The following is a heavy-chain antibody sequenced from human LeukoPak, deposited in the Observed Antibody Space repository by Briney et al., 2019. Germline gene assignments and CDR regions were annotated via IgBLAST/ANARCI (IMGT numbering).Heavy chain of an antibody. J-gene: IGHJ3*02. CDR1: GSTFSSYA. Sequence: GGSLRLSCAASGSTFSSYAMHWVRQAPGKGLEWVAVISYDGSNKYYADSVKGRFTISRDNSKNTLYLQMNSLRAEDTAVYYCARDSASGVAAAGTAHAFDIWGQGTMVTVSS. D-gene: IGHD6-13*01. CDR2: ISYDGSNK. V-gene: IGHV3-30-3*01. CDR3: ARDSASGVAAAGTAHAFDI.